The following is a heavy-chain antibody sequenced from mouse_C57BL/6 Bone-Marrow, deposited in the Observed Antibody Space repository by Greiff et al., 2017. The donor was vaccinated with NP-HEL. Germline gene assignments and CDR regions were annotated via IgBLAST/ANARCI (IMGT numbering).Heavy chain of an antibody. V-gene: IGHV5-15*01. D-gene: IGHD2-4*01. CDR3: ERQWIYYDYESAMDY. J-gene: IGHJ4*01. CDR2: ISNLAYSI. CDR1: GFTFSDYG. Sequence: EVQLVESGGGLVQPGGSLKLSCAASGFTFSDYGMAWVRQAPRKGPEWVAFISNLAYSIYYADTVTGRFTISRENAKNTLYLEMSSLRSEDTAMYYCERQWIYYDYESAMDYWGQGTSVTVSS.